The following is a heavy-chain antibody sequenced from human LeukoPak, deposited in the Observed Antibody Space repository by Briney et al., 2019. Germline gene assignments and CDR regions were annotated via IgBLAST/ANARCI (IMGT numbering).Heavy chain of an antibody. Sequence: GGSLRLSCAASGFTFSSYGMHWVRQAPGKGLEWVAVIWYDGSNKYYADSVKGRFTISRDNSKNTLYLLMNSLRAEDTAVYYCARSLFDYDFWSAHGCWGQGTLVTVSS. D-gene: IGHD3-3*01. CDR2: IWYDGSNK. CDR3: ARSLFDYDFWSAHGC. J-gene: IGHJ4*02. CDR1: GFTFSSYG. V-gene: IGHV3-33*01.